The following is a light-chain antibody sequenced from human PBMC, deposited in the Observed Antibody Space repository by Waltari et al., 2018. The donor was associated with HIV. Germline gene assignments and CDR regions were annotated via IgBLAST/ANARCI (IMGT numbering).Light chain of an antibody. V-gene: IGKV4-1*01. J-gene: IGKJ2*01. CDR3: QQYYSTPSRYT. CDR1: QSVLYTSNNKNY. CDR2: WAS. Sequence: DIVMTQSPDSLAVSLGERATINCKSSQSVLYTSNNKNYLAWYQQKPGQPPKLLIYWASTRELGVPDRFRGSGSGTDFTLTISSLQAEDVAVYYCQQYYSTPSRYTFGQGTKLEIK.